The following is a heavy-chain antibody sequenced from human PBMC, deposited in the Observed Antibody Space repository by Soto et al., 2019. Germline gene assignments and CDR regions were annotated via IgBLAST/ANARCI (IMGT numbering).Heavy chain of an antibody. CDR2: IIPIFGTA. D-gene: IGHD3-22*01. V-gene: IGHV1-69*13. CDR3: ARVRYYYDSSGYYPGEFFYYYGMDV. CDR1: GGTFSSYA. Sequence: SVKVSCKASGGTFSSYAISWVRQAPGQGLEWMGRIIPIFGTANYAQKFQGRVTITADESTSTAYMELSSLRSEDTAVYYCARVRYYYDSSGYYPGEFFYYYGMDVWGQGTTVTVSS. J-gene: IGHJ6*02.